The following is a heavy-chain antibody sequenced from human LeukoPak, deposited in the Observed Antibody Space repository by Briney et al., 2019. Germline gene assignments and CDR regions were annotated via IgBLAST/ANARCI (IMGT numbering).Heavy chain of an antibody. CDR1: GGSFSGYY. D-gene: IGHD3-9*01. V-gene: IGHV4-34*11. J-gene: IGHJ3*02. Sequence: PSETLSLTCAVYGGSFSGYYWSWIRQPPGKGLEWMGSIYYSGSTYYNPSLKSRVTISVDTSKNQFSLKLSSVTAADTAVYCCARDLLLRYFRQAFDIWGQGTMVTVSS. CDR3: ARDLLLRYFRQAFDI. CDR2: IYYSGST.